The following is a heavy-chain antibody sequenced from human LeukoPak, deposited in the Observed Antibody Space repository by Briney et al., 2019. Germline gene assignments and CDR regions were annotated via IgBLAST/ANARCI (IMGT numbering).Heavy chain of an antibody. CDR1: GYRFTSYW. CDR3: ARGFLEWLSFDY. CDR2: IYPGDSDT. D-gene: IGHD3-3*01. V-gene: IGHV5-51*01. Sequence: GVALKISSKGSGYRFTSYWIGWVRPMPGKGLEWMGIIYPGDSDTRYSPSFQAQVTISGEQSISKAYLQWRSLKASDTTMYYCARGFLEWLSFDYWGEGTLVTVSS. J-gene: IGHJ4*02.